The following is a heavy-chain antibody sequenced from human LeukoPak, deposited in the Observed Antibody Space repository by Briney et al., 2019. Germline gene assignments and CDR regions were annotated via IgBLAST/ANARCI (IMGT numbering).Heavy chain of an antibody. J-gene: IGHJ4*02. V-gene: IGHV3-7*01. D-gene: IGHD2-15*01. CDR3: ARGYCSGSSCYSGFYFDY. CDR1: GFTFSNSW. Sequence: PGGSLRLSCAASGFTFSNSWMTWVRQAPGKGLEWVANIKQDGSEINYVDSVKGRFTISRDNAKNSLYLQMNSLRAEDTAVYYCARGYCSGSSCYSGFYFDYWGQGALVTVSS. CDR2: IKQDGSEI.